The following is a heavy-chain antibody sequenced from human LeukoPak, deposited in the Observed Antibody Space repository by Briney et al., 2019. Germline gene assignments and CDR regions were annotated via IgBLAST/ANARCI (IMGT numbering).Heavy chain of an antibody. J-gene: IGHJ4*02. D-gene: IGHD1-26*01. V-gene: IGHV4-59*01. Sequence: TSETLSLNCTVSGGPISSYYWCWIRQPPAEGVVWIGYIYYSGSTNYNPSLKSRVTISVDTSKNQFSLKLSSVTAADTAVYYCARGGGSYDLDYWGQGTLVTVSS. CDR1: GGPISSYY. CDR3: ARGGGSYDLDY. CDR2: IYYSGST.